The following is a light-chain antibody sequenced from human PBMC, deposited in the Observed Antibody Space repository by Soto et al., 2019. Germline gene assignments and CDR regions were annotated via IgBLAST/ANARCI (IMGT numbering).Light chain of an antibody. CDR3: QHYRTSPRM. CDR1: QSVSNNY. CDR2: GAS. V-gene: IGKV3-20*01. Sequence: EIVLTQSPGTLSLSPGDTAALSYRASQSVSNNYLAWYQQKPGQAPRLLIYGASSRATGIPDRFSGSASGTDFTLTISRLEPEDFAVYYCQHYRTSPRMFGQGTKVEIK. J-gene: IGKJ1*01.